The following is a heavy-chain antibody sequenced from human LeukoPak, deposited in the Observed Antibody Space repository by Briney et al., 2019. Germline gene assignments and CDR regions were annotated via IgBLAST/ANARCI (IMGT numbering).Heavy chain of an antibody. CDR3: ARGYYDSSDYEYFQH. CDR1: GYTFTGYY. V-gene: IGHV1-2*02. J-gene: IGHJ1*01. Sequence: ASVTVSCKASGYTFTGYYMHWVRQAPGQGLEWMGWINPNSGGTNYAQKFQGRVTMTRDTSISTAYMELSRLRSDDTAVYYCARGYYDSSDYEYFQHWGQGTLVTVSS. CDR2: INPNSGGT. D-gene: IGHD3-22*01.